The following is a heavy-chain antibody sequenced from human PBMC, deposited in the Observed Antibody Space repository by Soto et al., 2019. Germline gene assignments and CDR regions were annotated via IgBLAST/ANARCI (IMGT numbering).Heavy chain of an antibody. CDR1: GFTFISYA. J-gene: IGHJ5*02. CDR3: VKGGYSGYDFGWFDP. V-gene: IGHV3-64D*06. D-gene: IGHD5-12*01. CDR2: ISSNGGST. Sequence: GGSLGLSCSASGFTFISYAMHWVRQDPGKGLEYVSAISSNGGSTYYADSVKGRFTISRDNSKNTLYLQMSSLRAEDTAVYYCVKGGYSGYDFGWFDPWGQGTLVTVAS.